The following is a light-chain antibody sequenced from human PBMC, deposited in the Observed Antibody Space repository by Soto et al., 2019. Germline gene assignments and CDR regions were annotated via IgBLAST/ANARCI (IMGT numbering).Light chain of an antibody. Sequence: DIRMTQSPSSLSASVGDRVTLTCRASEDIISYLNWYQHKPGRAPTVLVYGATNLPSGVPSRFSGSGSGTEFTFTISSLQPEEFATYYCQQSHNAPLTFGGWTKVE. CDR2: GAT. CDR3: QQSHNAPLT. J-gene: IGKJ4*01. V-gene: IGKV1-39*01. CDR1: EDIISY.